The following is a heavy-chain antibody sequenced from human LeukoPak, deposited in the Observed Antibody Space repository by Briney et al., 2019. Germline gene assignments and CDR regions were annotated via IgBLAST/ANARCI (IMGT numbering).Heavy chain of an antibody. Sequence: GGSLRLSCAASGFTFSNYGMHWVRQAPGKGLEWVAVIWYDGNNKYYGDSVKGRFTISRDNSKNTLYLQMNSLRAEDTAVYYCARDRWSSTSYNDYWGQGTLVTVSS. V-gene: IGHV3-33*08. D-gene: IGHD2-2*01. CDR1: GFTFSNYG. CDR2: IWYDGNNK. CDR3: ARDRWSSTSYNDY. J-gene: IGHJ4*02.